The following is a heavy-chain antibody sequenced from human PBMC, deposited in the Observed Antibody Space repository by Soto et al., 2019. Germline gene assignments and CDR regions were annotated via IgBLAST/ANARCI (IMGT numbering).Heavy chain of an antibody. CDR3: AKAGGGLWFGELLLVDY. D-gene: IGHD3-10*01. CDR2: ISGSGGST. V-gene: IGHV3-23*01. Sequence: PGGSLRLSGAASGFSFSSYAMSWVRQAPGKGLEWVSAISGSGGSTYYADSAKGRFTISRDNSKNTLYLQINSLRAEDTAVYYCAKAGGGLWFGELLLVDYWGQGT. CDR1: GFSFSSYA. J-gene: IGHJ4*02.